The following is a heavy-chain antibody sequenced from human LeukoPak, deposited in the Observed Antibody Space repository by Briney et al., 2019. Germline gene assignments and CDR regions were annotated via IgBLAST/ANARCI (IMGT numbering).Heavy chain of an antibody. D-gene: IGHD3-10*01. CDR2: ISSSSYYI. Sequence: GGSLRLSCATSGFTFSSYSMNWVRQAPGKGLEWVSVISSSSYYIYYADSVKGRFTISRDNAKNSLYLQMSSLRAEDTAVYYCARVTLVRKVIMREIDYWGQGTLVTVSS. CDR1: GFTFSSYS. V-gene: IGHV3-21*01. J-gene: IGHJ4*02. CDR3: ARVTLVRKVIMREIDY.